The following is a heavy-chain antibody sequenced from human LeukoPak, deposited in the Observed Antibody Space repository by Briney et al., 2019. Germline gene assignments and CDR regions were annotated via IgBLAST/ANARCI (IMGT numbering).Heavy chain of an antibody. CDR3: ARDAGSSGYYYAGFFDY. CDR2: IKQDGSEK. CDR1: GFTFSSYL. Sequence: GGSLRLSCAASGFTFSSYLMSWVRQAPGKGLEWVANIKQDGSEKYYVDSVKGRFTISRDNAKNSLYLQMNSLRAEDTAVYYCARDAGSSGYYYAGFFDYWGQGTLVTVSS. J-gene: IGHJ4*02. D-gene: IGHD3-22*01. V-gene: IGHV3-7*01.